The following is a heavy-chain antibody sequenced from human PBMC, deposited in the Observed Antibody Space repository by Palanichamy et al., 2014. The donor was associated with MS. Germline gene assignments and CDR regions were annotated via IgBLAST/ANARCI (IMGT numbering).Heavy chain of an antibody. Sequence: DVQLVESGGGLVLPGESLRLSCAASGFTFSNYWMGWVRQAPGKGLEWVANIKQDASGDYYVDSVKGRFTTSRDNAKNSLYLQMNSLRAEDTAVYYCARYAVSGSRYFDYWGQGTLVTVSS. CDR1: GFTFSNYW. CDR3: ARYAVSGSRYFDY. V-gene: IGHV3-7*01. CDR2: IKQDASGD. D-gene: IGHD6-19*01. J-gene: IGHJ4*02.